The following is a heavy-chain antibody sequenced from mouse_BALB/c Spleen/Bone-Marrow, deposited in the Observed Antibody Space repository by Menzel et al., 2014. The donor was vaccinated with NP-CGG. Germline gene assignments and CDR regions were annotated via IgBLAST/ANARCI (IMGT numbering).Heavy chain of an antibody. Sequence: VQLQQSGAELAKPGASVKMSCKASGYNFISYWMHWVKQRPGQGLEWIGYINPSTGYTEYNQKFKDKATLTADKSSSKAYMQLSSLTSGDSAVYYCARNYDYDGGYYAMDYWGQGTSVTVSS. V-gene: IGHV1-7*01. J-gene: IGHJ4*01. CDR1: GYNFISYW. D-gene: IGHD2-4*01. CDR3: ARNYDYDGGYYAMDY. CDR2: INPSTGYT.